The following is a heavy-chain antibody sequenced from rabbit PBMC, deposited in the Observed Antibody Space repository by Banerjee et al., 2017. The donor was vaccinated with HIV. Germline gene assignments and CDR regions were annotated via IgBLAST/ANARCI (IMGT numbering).Heavy chain of an antibody. CDR1: GFSFNTNYY. V-gene: IGHV1S45*01. J-gene: IGHJ3*01. CDR3: ATTGYGVSTDYKL. CDR2: ISTGDGST. Sequence: QEQLVESGGGLVQPEGSLTLTCTASGFSFNTNYYMCWVRQAPGKGLEWIGCISTGDGSTYYASWAKGRFTISKTSSTTVTLQVTSLTAADTATYFCATTGYGVSTDYKLWGQGTLVTVS. D-gene: IGHD8-1*01.